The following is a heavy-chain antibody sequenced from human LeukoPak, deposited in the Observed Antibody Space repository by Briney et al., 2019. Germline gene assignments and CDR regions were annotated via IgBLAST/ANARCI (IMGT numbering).Heavy chain of an antibody. CDR2: ISSSSSYI. V-gene: IGHV3-21*01. D-gene: IGHD6-19*01. CDR3: ARDPRAVAGTFDY. Sequence: PGGSLRLSCAASGFTFSSYSMNWVRQAPGKGLKWVSSISSSSSYIYYADSVKGRFTISRDNAKNSLYLQMNSLRAEDTAVYYCARDPRAVAGTFDYWGQGTLVTVSS. J-gene: IGHJ4*02. CDR1: GFTFSSYS.